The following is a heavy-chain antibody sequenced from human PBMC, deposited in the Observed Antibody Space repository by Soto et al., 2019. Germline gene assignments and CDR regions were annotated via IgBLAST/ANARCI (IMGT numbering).Heavy chain of an antibody. D-gene: IGHD1-1*01. CDR2: ISKDGSET. V-gene: IGHV3-7*04. Sequence: EVYLVESGGDLVQPGGSLRLSCAASGFTFSSHWMNWVRQAPGKGLEWVAIISKDGSETKYVDSVRGRFAISRDNAKHSLYLQMDSLTGEDTALYYCAGGTGWVTDKWGPGTLVTVSS. J-gene: IGHJ4*02. CDR1: GFTFSSHW. CDR3: AGGTGWVTDK.